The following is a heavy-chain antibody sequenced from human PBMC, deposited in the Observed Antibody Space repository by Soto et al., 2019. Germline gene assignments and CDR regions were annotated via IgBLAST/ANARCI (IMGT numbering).Heavy chain of an antibody. V-gene: IGHV4-39*07. CDR2: IHHSGST. D-gene: IGHD2-21*01. CDR3: ARDISASDGDY. Sequence: SETLSLTCTVSGGSISSSSYYWGWIRQPPGKGLEWIGSIHHSGSTYYNPSLESRVTISIDTSKNQFSLRLTSVTAADTAIYYCARDISASDGDYWGQGTLVTVSS. CDR1: GGSISSSSYY. J-gene: IGHJ4*02.